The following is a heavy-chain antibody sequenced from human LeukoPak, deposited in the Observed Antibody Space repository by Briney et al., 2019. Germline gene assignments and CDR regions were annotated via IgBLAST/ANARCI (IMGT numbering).Heavy chain of an antibody. CDR2: IIPIFGTA. J-gene: IGHJ4*02. D-gene: IGHD5-18*01. CDR3: ARDRASTAMAYFDY. CDR1: GGTFSSYA. V-gene: IGHV1-69*05. Sequence: SVKVSCKASGGTFSSYAISWVRQAPGQGLEWMGRIIPIFGTANYAQKFQGRVTITTDESTSTAYRERSSLRSEDTAVYYCARDRASTAMAYFDYWGQGTLVTVSS.